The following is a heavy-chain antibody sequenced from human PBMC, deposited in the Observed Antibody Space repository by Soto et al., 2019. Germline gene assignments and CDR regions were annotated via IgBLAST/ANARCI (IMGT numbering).Heavy chain of an antibody. V-gene: IGHV1-69*13. CDR3: ARGVRTGFYGMDV. CDR1: GGTFSNYA. D-gene: IGHD3-10*01. CDR2: IIPMFGTS. J-gene: IGHJ6*02. Sequence: GASVKVSCKASGGTFSNYAVSWVRQAPGQGLEWVGGIIPMFGTSNYAQNFQGRVSITADESTSTAYMELSSLRSEDTAVYYCARGVRTGFYGMDVWGQGTTVPVYS.